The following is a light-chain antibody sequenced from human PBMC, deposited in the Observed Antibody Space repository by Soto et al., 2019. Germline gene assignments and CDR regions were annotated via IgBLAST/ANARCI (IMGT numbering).Light chain of an antibody. CDR2: KAS. J-gene: IGKJ1*01. CDR3: QQYNNYSLM. Sequence: DIQMTQSPSTLSASVGDRVTITCRASQSIRNWLAWYQQKPGQAPKLLISKASNLESGVPSRFSGSGSGTEFTLTINSLQPDDFAAYYCQQYNNYSLMFGQGTKVELK. V-gene: IGKV1-5*03. CDR1: QSIRNW.